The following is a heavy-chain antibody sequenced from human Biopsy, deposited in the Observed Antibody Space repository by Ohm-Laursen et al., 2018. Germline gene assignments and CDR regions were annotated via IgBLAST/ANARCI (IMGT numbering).Heavy chain of an antibody. CDR3: ARDPLNGHKHFDY. Sequence: SVKVSCKASSYTFTDHNIHWMRQAPGQGLEWLGYINCKTGATNYAQKFQGTVTMTRGTSISTAYLALGSLRSADTAIYYCARDPLNGHKHFDYWGQGSLVTVSS. J-gene: IGHJ4*02. D-gene: IGHD2-8*01. V-gene: IGHV1-2*02. CDR2: INCKTGAT. CDR1: SYTFTDHN.